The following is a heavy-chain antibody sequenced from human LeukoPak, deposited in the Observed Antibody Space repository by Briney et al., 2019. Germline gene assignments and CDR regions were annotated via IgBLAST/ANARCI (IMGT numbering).Heavy chain of an antibody. D-gene: IGHD2-21*01. CDR1: GGTFSSYA. CDR2: IIPIFGTA. CDR3: ARVWQDYSGVDY. V-gene: IGHV1-69*13. Sequence: SVKVSCKASGGTFSSYAISWVRQAPGQGLEWMGGIIPIFGTANYAQKFQGRVTITADESTSTAYMELSSLRSEDTAVYYCARVWQDYSGVDYWGQGTLVTVSS. J-gene: IGHJ4*02.